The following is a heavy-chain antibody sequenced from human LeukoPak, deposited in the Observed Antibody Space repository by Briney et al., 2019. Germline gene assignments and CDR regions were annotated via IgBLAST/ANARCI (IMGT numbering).Heavy chain of an antibody. CDR1: GFTFSSYG. CDR2: ISYDGGNK. D-gene: IGHD1-26*01. Sequence: GRSLRLSCAASGFTFSSYGMHWVRQAPGKGLEWLAVISYDGGNKYYADSVKGRFTISGDNSKNTLYLQMNSLRTEDTAVYYCAKVGASDDSGDYWGQGTLVTVSS. V-gene: IGHV3-30*18. CDR3: AKVGASDDSGDY. J-gene: IGHJ4*02.